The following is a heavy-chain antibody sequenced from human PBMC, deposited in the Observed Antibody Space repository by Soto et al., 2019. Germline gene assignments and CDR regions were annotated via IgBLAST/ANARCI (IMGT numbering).Heavy chain of an antibody. CDR3: ATCSTSCLDYYYYYGMDV. CDR1: GYTLTELS. D-gene: IGHD2-2*01. CDR2: FDPEDGET. Sequence: ASVKVSCKVPGYTLTELSMHWVRQAPGKGLEWMGGFDPEDGETIYAQKFQGRVTMTEDTSTDTAYMELSSLRSEDTAVYYCATCSTSCLDYYYYYGMDVWGQGTTVTVSS. J-gene: IGHJ6*02. V-gene: IGHV1-24*01.